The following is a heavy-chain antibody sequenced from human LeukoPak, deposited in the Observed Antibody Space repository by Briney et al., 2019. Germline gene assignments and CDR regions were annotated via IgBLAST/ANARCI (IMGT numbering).Heavy chain of an antibody. D-gene: IGHD1-26*01. Sequence: GGSLRLSCAASAFSLNTYNMNWVRQAPGKGLEWVSSISYTGTYVYYADSVKGRFTISRDNAQNSLYLQMNSLRAEDTAVYYCVRDRGSYRPIDYWGQGTLVTVSS. V-gene: IGHV3-21*04. CDR3: VRDRGSYRPIDY. CDR1: AFSLNTYN. CDR2: ISYTGTYV. J-gene: IGHJ4*02.